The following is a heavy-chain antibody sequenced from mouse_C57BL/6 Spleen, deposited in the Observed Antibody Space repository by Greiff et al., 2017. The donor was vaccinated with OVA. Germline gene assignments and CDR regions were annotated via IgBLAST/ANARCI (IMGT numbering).Heavy chain of an antibody. CDR2: IWSGGST. Sequence: QVQLQQSGPGLVQPSQSLSITCTVSGFSLTSYGVHWVRQSPGKGLEWLGVIWSGGSTDYNAAFISRLSISKDNSKSQVFFKMNSLQADDTAIYYCARNPSITHYYGSSYYAMDYWGQGTSVTVSS. D-gene: IGHD1-1*01. CDR1: GFSLTSYG. J-gene: IGHJ4*01. V-gene: IGHV2-2*01. CDR3: ARNPSITHYYGSSYYAMDY.